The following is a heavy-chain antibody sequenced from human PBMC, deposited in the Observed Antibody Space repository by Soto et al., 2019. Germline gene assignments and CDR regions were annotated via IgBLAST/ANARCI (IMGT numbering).Heavy chain of an antibody. CDR3: AREWWGAGTTPYFDY. V-gene: IGHV3-30-3*01. CDR2: ISYDGSNK. J-gene: IGHJ4*02. CDR1: GFTFSSYA. D-gene: IGHD1-7*01. Sequence: QVQLVESGGGVVQPGRSLRLSCAASGFTFSSYAMHWVRQAPGKGLEWVAVISYDGSNKYYADSVKGRFTISRDNSKNTLYLQINSLRAEDTAVYYCAREWWGAGTTPYFDYWGQGTLVTVSS.